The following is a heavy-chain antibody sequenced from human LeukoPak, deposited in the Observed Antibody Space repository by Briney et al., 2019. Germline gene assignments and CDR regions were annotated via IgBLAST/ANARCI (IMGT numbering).Heavy chain of an antibody. J-gene: IGHJ4*02. Sequence: SETLSLTCAVSGGSISSSNWWSWVRQPPGKGLEWIGEIYHSGSTNYNPSLKSRVTISVDKSKNQFSLKLSSVTAADTAVYYCAKDRNAWLRSRLENPHDYWGQGTLVTVSS. D-gene: IGHD5-12*01. V-gene: IGHV4-4*02. CDR2: IYHSGST. CDR3: AKDRNAWLRSRLENPHDY. CDR1: GGSISSSNW.